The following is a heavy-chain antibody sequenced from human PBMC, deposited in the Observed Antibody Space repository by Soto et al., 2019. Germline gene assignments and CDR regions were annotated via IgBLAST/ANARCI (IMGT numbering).Heavy chain of an antibody. CDR1: GFTFSSYG. D-gene: IGHD6-19*01. CDR2: IWYDGSNK. CDR3: ARDRIAVAGNNWFDP. J-gene: IGHJ5*02. V-gene: IGHV3-33*01. Sequence: VQLVESGGGMVQPGRSLRLSCAASGFTFSSYGMHWVRQAPGKGLEWVAVIWYDGSNKYYADSVKGRFTISRDNSKNTLYLQMNSLRAEDTAVYYCARDRIAVAGNNWFDPWGQGTLVTVSS.